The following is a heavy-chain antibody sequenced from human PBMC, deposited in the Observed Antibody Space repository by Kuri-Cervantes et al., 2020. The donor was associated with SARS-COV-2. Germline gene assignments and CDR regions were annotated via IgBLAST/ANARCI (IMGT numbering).Heavy chain of an antibody. CDR3: ARGQQLIDY. J-gene: IGHJ4*02. Sequence: GESLKISCAASGFTFSDYYMSWIRRAPGKGLEWVSYISSSSSYTNYADSVKGRFTISRDNAKNSLYLQMNSLRAEDTAVYYCARGQQLIDYWGQGTLVTVSS. CDR1: GFTFSDYY. V-gene: IGHV3-11*03. CDR2: ISSSSSYT. D-gene: IGHD6-13*01.